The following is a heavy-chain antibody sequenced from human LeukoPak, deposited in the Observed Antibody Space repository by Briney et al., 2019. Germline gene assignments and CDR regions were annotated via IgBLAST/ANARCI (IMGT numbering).Heavy chain of an antibody. CDR3: ARDRNFGCSGGSCYGVLDY. CDR2: IKQDGNEK. Sequence: GGSLRLSCAASGFTFSSYWMSWARQAPGKGLEWVANIKQDGNEKNYVDSVKGRFSISRDNAKNSLYLQMNSLRAEDTAVYYCARDRNFGCSGGSCYGVLDYWGQGTLVIVSS. CDR1: GFTFSSYW. D-gene: IGHD2-15*01. J-gene: IGHJ4*02. V-gene: IGHV3-7*01.